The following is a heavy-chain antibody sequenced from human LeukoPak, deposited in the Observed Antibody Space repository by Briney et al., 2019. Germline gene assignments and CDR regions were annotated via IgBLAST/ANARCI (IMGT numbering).Heavy chain of an antibody. CDR3: ATAQSFTFDP. V-gene: IGHV3-23*01. CDR2: ITGDGDST. Sequence: GGSLRLSCAASGFTFSIYPMTWVRQAPGEGLERVSTITGDGDSTYYADSVKGRFTISRANSKNTLFLQMKTLRAEDTAVYYCATAQSFTFDPWGQGILVTVSS. CDR1: GFTFSIYP. D-gene: IGHD3-3*02. J-gene: IGHJ5*02.